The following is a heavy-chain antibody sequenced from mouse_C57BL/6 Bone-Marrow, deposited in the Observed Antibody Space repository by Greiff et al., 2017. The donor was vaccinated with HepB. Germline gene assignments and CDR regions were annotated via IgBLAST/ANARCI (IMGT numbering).Heavy chain of an antibody. CDR3: ARSPHYYGSSSFDY. D-gene: IGHD1-1*01. V-gene: IGHV1-69*01. Sequence: QVQLQQPGAELVMPGASVKLSCKASGYTFTSYWMHWVKQRPGQGLEWIGEIDPSDSYTNYNQKFKGKSTLTVDKSSSTAYMQLRSLTSEDSAVYYCARSPHYYGSSSFDYWGQGTTLTVSS. CDR2: IDPSDSYT. CDR1: GYTFTSYW. J-gene: IGHJ2*01.